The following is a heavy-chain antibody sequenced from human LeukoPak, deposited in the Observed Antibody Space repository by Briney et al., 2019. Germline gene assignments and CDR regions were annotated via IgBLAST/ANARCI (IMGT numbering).Heavy chain of an antibody. D-gene: IGHD6-6*01. V-gene: IGHV1-69*13. CDR1: GYTFTSYD. J-gene: IGHJ6*02. Sequence: SVKVSCKASGYTFTSYDINWVRQAPGQGLEWMGGIIPIFGTANYAQKFQGRVTITADESTSTAYMELSSLRSEDTAVYYCARLPLRSIAVGYYGMDVWGQGTTVTVSS. CDR2: IIPIFGTA. CDR3: ARLPLRSIAVGYYGMDV.